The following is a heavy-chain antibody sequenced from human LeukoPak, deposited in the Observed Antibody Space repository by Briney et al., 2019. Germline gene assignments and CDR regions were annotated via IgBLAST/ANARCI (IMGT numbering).Heavy chain of an antibody. Sequence: SSETLSLTCAVYGGSFSGYYWSWIRQPPGKGLEWIGEINHSGSTNYNPSLKSRVTISVDTSKNQFSLKLSSVTAADTAVYYCARGRYYDFWSGYYTKSYFDYWGQGTLVTVSS. CDR3: ARGRYYDFWSGYYTKSYFDY. V-gene: IGHV4-34*01. D-gene: IGHD3-3*01. CDR2: INHSGST. CDR1: GGSFSGYY. J-gene: IGHJ4*02.